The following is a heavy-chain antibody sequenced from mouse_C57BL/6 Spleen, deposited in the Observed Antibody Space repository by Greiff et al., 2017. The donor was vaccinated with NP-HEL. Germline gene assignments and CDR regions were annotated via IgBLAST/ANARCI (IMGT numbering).Heavy chain of an antibody. Sequence: VQLQQSGAELVRPGASVTLSCKASGYTFTDYEMHWVKQTPVHGLEWIGAIDPETGGTAYNQKFKGKAILTADKSSSTAYMELRSLTSEDSAVYYCTRWGRYYYGSSCDYWGQGTTLTVSS. D-gene: IGHD1-1*01. CDR2: IDPETGGT. V-gene: IGHV1-15*01. CDR3: TRWGRYYYGSSCDY. J-gene: IGHJ2*01. CDR1: GYTFTDYE.